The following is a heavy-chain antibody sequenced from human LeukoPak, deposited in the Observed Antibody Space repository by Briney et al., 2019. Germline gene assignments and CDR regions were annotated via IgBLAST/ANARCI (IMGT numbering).Heavy chain of an antibody. CDR1: GGTFSSYA. D-gene: IGHD6-13*01. CDR3: ARDSAAGIYFDY. CDR2: IIPIFGTA. J-gene: IGHJ4*02. V-gene: IGHV1-69*13. Sequence: SVKVSCKASGGTFSSYAISWVRQAPGQGLEWMGGIIPIFGTANYAQKFQGRVTITADESTSTAYMEQSSLRSEDTAVYYCARDSAAGIYFDYWGQGTLVTVSS.